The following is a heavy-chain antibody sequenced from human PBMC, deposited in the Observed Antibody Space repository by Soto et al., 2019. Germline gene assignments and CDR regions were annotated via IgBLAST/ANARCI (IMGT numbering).Heavy chain of an antibody. Sequence: QVQLQESGPGLVKPSETLSLTCTVSGGSISSYYWSWIRQPPGKGLEWIGYIYYSGSTNYNPSLKSRVTISVDTSNNQFPLKLSSVTAADTAVYSCARRYGACFDYWGQGTLVTVSS. V-gene: IGHV4-59*08. CDR2: IYYSGST. J-gene: IGHJ4*02. D-gene: IGHD5-18*01. CDR1: GGSISSYY. CDR3: ARRYGACFDY.